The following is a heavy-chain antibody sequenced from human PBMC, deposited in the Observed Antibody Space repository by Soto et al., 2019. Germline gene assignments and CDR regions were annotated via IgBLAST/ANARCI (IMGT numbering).Heavy chain of an antibody. J-gene: IGHJ6*02. V-gene: IGHV3-13*01. CDR3: ARGGEQLQYHYYYYGMDV. CDR1: GFTFSSYD. Sequence: GGSLRLSCAASGFTFSSYDMHWVRQATGKGLEWVSAIGTAGDTYYPGSVKGRFTISRENAKNSLYLQMNSLRAEDTAVYYCARGGEQLQYHYYYYGMDVWGQGTTVTVSS. D-gene: IGHD4-4*01. CDR2: IGTAGDT.